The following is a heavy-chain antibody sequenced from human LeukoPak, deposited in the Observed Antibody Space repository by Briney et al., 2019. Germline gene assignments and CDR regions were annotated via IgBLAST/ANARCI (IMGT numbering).Heavy chain of an antibody. CDR3: ARLYGDSPRADY. D-gene: IGHD4-17*01. Sequence: PSETLSLTCSVSGGSISSGGYSWSYIRQPPGKGLEWIGYIYYSGSTYYNPSLKSRVTISVDTSKNQFSPKLSSVTAADTAVYYCARLYGDSPRADYWGQGTLVTVSS. V-gene: IGHV4-61*08. CDR1: GGSISSGGYS. CDR2: IYYSGST. J-gene: IGHJ4*02.